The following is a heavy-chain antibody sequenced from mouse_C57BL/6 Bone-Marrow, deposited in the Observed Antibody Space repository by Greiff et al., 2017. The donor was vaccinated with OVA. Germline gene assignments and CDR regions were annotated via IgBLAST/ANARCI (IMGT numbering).Heavy chain of an antibody. CDR1: GYTFNDYE. Sequence: QVQLQQSGAELVRPGASVTLSCKASGYTFNDYEMHWVKQTPVHGLEWIGAIDPETGGTAYNQKFKGKAILTADKSSSTAYMELRSLTSEDSAVYYCTRSYSNYGDFDYWGQGTTLTVSS. D-gene: IGHD2-5*01. CDR3: TRSYSNYGDFDY. J-gene: IGHJ2*01. CDR2: IDPETGGT. V-gene: IGHV1-15*01.